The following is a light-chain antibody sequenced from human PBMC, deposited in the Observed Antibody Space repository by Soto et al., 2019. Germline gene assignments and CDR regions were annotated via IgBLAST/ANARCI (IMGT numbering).Light chain of an antibody. J-gene: IGLJ2*01. V-gene: IGLV2-14*01. CDR3: SSYTSLAV. CDR1: SSDVGGYNY. Sequence: QSALTQPASVSGSPGQSITISCTGTSSDVGGYNYVSWYQQHPGKAPKLMIYDVSNRPSGVSNRFSGSKSGNTASLTISGLQAEDEADYYCSSYTSLAVFGGGTKVTVL. CDR2: DVS.